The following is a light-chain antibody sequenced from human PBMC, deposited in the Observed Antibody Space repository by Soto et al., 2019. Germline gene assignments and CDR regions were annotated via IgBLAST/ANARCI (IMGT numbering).Light chain of an antibody. CDR2: DVS. Sequence: EIVLTQSPATLSLSPGERATLSCRASQSVSSYLAWYQQKPGQAPRLLIYDVSYRATGIPARFSGSGSGTDFTLTISSLEPEDFAVYYCQHRSNWPLTFGGGTKVDIK. V-gene: IGKV3-11*01. CDR1: QSVSSY. CDR3: QHRSNWPLT. J-gene: IGKJ4*01.